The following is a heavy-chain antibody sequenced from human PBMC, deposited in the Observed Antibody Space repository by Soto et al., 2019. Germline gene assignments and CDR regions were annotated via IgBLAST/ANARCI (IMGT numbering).Heavy chain of an antibody. Sequence: PSETLSLTCTVSGGSISSGVYYWIWIRQHPGKVLDWIGYIYYSGITYYNPSLKSRVTISVDTSKNQFSLKLSSVTAADTAVYYCASTWVYGNYGMDVWGQGTTVTVSS. CDR1: GGSISSGVYY. V-gene: IGHV4-31*03. D-gene: IGHD2-8*01. CDR3: ASTWVYGNYGMDV. J-gene: IGHJ6*02. CDR2: IYYSGIT.